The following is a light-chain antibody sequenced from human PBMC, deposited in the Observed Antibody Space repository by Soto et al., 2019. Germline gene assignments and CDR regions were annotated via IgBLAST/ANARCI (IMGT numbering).Light chain of an antibody. CDR1: QGISSY. J-gene: IGKJ3*01. Sequence: AIRMTQSPSSLSASTGDRVTITCRASQGISSYLAWYQQKPGKAPKLLIYAASTLQSGVPSRFSGSGSGIDFTLTISCLQSEDFATYYCQQYYSYPPTFGPG. CDR2: AAS. V-gene: IGKV1-8*01. CDR3: QQYYSYPPT.